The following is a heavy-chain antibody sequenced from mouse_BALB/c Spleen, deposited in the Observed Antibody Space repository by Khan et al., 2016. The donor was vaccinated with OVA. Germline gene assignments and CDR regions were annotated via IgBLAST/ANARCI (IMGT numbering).Heavy chain of an antibody. CDR2: ISSGGSYT. CDR1: GFTFSTYG. Sequence: EVELVESGGDLVKPGGSLKLSCAASGFTFSTYGMSWVRQTPDKRLEWVATISSGGSYTYYPDSVKGRFTISRDNAKNTLYLQMSSLKSEDIAMYYCTRLAYYYDSKGFAYWGQGTLVTVST. D-gene: IGHD1-1*01. J-gene: IGHJ3*01. CDR3: TRLAYYYDSKGFAY. V-gene: IGHV5-6*01.